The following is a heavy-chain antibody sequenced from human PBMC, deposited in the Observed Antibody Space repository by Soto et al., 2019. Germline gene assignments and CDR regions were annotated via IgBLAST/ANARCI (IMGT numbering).Heavy chain of an antibody. V-gene: IGHV1-18*01. J-gene: IGHJ6*02. CDR1: GYTFTSYD. CDR3: ARSSYDYVWGSPLYYYYGMDV. Sequence: ASVKVSCKASGYTFTSYDINWVRQAAGQGLEWMGWINAYNGNTNYAQKLQGRVTMTTDTSTSTAYMELRGLRSDYTAVYYCARSSYDYVWGSPLYYYYGMDVWGQGTTVTVSS. D-gene: IGHD3-16*01. CDR2: INAYNGNT.